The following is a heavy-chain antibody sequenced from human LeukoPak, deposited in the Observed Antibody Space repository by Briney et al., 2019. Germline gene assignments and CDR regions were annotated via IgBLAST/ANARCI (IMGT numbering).Heavy chain of an antibody. V-gene: IGHV4-38-2*02. CDR1: GYSISSGYY. J-gene: IGHJ4*02. CDR3: ARETSGSYYNYLEY. Sequence: SETLSLTCTVSGYSISSGYYWGWIRQPPGKGLEWIGSIYHSGSTYYNPSLKSRVTISVDTSKNQFSLKLSSVTAADTAVYYCARETSGSYYNYLEYWGQGTLVTVSS. CDR2: IYHSGST. D-gene: IGHD3-10*01.